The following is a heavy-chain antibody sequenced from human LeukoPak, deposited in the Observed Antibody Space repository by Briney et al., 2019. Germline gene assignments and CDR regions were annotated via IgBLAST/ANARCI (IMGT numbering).Heavy chain of an antibody. CDR1: GGSFSGYY. V-gene: IGHV4-34*01. CDR2: INHIGST. CDR3: ASRRVTRKGTFDI. D-gene: IGHD1-14*01. Sequence: PSETLSLTCAVYGGSFSGYYRTWIRQPPGKGLEWIGEINHIGSTNYNPSLKSRVTISVDTYNNHFSLKLRSVTAADTAVYYCASRRVTRKGTFDIWGQGTMVTVSS. J-gene: IGHJ3*02.